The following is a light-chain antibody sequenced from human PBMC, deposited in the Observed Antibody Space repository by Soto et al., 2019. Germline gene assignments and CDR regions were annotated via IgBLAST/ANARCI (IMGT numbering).Light chain of an antibody. CDR2: AAS. J-gene: IGKJ1*01. V-gene: IGKV1-39*01. CDR1: QGISTY. CDR3: QHSTTWT. Sequence: DIQMTQSASALSAAVGDRVTITCRASQGISTYLKWYQQKPGKAPKLLIYAASSLQSGVTSRFSGSGSETAFTLTISSLQPEDFATYSCQHSTTWTFGQGTKVDSK.